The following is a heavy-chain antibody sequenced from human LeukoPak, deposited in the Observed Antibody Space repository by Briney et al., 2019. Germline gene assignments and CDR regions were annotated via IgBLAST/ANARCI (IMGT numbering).Heavy chain of an antibody. Sequence: GGSLRLSCAASGFTFSSYSMNWVRQAPGKGLEWVSCISSSSSYIYYADSVKGRFTISRDNAKNSLYLQMNSLRAEDTAVYYCARRYCSGGSCYYFDYWGQGTLVTVSS. CDR2: ISSSSSYI. CDR3: ARRYCSGGSCYYFDY. CDR1: GFTFSSYS. V-gene: IGHV3-21*01. D-gene: IGHD2-15*01. J-gene: IGHJ4*02.